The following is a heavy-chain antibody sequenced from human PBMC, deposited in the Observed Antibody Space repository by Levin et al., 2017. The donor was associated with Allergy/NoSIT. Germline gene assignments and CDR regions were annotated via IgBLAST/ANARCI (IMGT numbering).Heavy chain of an antibody. CDR3: ARVLPRAVVPAAMLSNWFDP. CDR1: GFTFSSYR. J-gene: IGHJ5*02. V-gene: IGHV3-21*01. D-gene: IGHD2-2*01. CDR2: ISSSSSYI. Sequence: RASVKVSCAASGFTFSSYRMNWVRQAPGKGLEWVSSISSSSSYIYYADSVKGRFTFSRDNAKNSLYLQMNSLRAEDTAVYYCARVLPRAVVPAAMLSNWFDPWGQGTLVTVSS.